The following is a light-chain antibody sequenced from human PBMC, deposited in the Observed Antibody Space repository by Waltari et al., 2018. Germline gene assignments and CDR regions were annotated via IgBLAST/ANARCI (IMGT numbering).Light chain of an antibody. CDR1: SSDIGGYKY. CDR2: VVS. CDR3: SSYMNSSLV. J-gene: IGLJ3*02. Sequence: QSALTQPASVSGSPGQSITISCTGTSSDIGGYKYVSWYQQHPGKAPKLLIYVVSNRPPWGSTRVSCSKSGSTASLTSSGRQSEDEADYYCSSYMNSSLVFGAGTKVTVL. V-gene: IGLV2-14*01.